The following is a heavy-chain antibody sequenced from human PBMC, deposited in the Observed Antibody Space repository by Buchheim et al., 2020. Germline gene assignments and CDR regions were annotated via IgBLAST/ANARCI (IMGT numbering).Heavy chain of an antibody. J-gene: IGHJ6*01. Sequence: EVQLVESGGGLVQPGGSLRLSCAASGFTFSSYSVNWVRQAPGKGLEWVSYISSSSSTIYYADSVKGRFTISRDNAKNSLYLQMNSLRAEDTAVYYCARRDVRSYYYYGMDVWGQGTT. CDR1: GFTFSSYS. D-gene: IGHD4-17*01. V-gene: IGHV3-48*04. CDR3: ARRDVRSYYYYGMDV. CDR2: ISSSSSTI.